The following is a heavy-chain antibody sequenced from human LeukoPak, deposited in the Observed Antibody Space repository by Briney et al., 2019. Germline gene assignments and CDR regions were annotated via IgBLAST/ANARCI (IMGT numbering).Heavy chain of an antibody. Sequence: MASETLSLTCAVYGGSFSGYYWSWIRQPPGKGLEWIGEINHSGSTNYNPSLKSRVTISVDTSKNQFSLKLSSVAAADTAVYYCARAPPSWDYAFDIWGQGTMVTVSS. CDR1: GGSFSGYY. D-gene: IGHD1-26*01. V-gene: IGHV4-34*01. CDR3: ARAPPSWDYAFDI. CDR2: INHSGST. J-gene: IGHJ3*02.